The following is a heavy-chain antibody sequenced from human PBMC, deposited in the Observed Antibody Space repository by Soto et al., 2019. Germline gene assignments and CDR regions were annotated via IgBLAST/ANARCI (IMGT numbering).Heavy chain of an antibody. V-gene: IGHV3-23*01. D-gene: IGHD3-16*01. Sequence: EVQLLESGGGLVQPGGSLRLSCAASGFTFSSYAMSWVRQAPGKGLEWVSAISGSGGSTYYADSVKGRFTISRDNSKNTLYLQMNSLRAEDTAVYYCVKEAYYDYIWGSYTDYWGQGTLVTVSS. J-gene: IGHJ4*02. CDR2: ISGSGGST. CDR1: GFTFSSYA. CDR3: VKEAYYDYIWGSYTDY.